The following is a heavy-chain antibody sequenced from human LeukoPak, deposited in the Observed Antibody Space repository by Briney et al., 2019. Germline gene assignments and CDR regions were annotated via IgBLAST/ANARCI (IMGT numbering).Heavy chain of an antibody. CDR2: IYPGGNYT. CDR3: ARSGLLDY. Sequence: ASVKVSCKAAGYIFTSHFMHWVRQAPGQGLEWMGIIYPGGNYTNYAQKFHDRVTMTRDTSASTNYMELSSLKSEDTAVYYCARSGLLDYWGQGTLVTVSS. CDR1: GYIFTSHF. J-gene: IGHJ4*02. V-gene: IGHV1-46*01. D-gene: IGHD3/OR15-3a*01.